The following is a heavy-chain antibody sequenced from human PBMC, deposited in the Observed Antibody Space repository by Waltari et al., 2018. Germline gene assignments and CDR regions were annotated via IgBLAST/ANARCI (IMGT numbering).Heavy chain of an antibody. CDR3: AGIAAAGKLDY. D-gene: IGHD6-13*01. Sequence: QLQLQESGPGLVKPSETLSLTCTVSRGSISSSSSYWGWIRQPPGKGLEWIGSIYYSGSTYYNPSLKSRVTISVDTSKNQLSLKLSSVTAADTAVYYCAGIAAAGKLDYWGQGTLVTVSS. J-gene: IGHJ4*02. V-gene: IGHV4-39*07. CDR1: RGSISSSSSY. CDR2: IYYSGST.